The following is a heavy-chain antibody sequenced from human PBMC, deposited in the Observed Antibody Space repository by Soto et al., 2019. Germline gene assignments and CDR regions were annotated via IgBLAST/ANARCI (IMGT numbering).Heavy chain of an antibody. CDR3: ARGIDPIFREVVINAFEI. CDR2: IIAVLSTS. J-gene: IGHJ3*02. Sequence: QVQLVQSGAEVKKPGSSVTVSCKASGGTFNNYFISWVRQAPGEGLEWMGGIIAVLSTSNYAPEFQCSVTITADESTSTAYMALSRLRSEDTAVYDYARGIDPIFREVVINAFEIWGQGTMVTVSS. CDR1: GGTFNNYF. V-gene: IGHV1-69*11. D-gene: IGHD3-3*02.